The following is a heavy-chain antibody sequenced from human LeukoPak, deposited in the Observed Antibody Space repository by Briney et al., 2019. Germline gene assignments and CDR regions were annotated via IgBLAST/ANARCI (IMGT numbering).Heavy chain of an antibody. J-gene: IGHJ4*02. D-gene: IGHD6-13*01. V-gene: IGHV4-38-2*02. CDR3: ARDRSNISWYYY. CDR2: MSYSGST. Sequence: SEALSLTCTVSGYSISSGYYWGWIRQPPGKGLEWIGSMSYSGSTYYKPSLKSRVTMSLDTSKNQFSLSLNSVTAADTAIYYCARDRSNISWYYYWGQGTLVTVSS. CDR1: GYSISSGYY.